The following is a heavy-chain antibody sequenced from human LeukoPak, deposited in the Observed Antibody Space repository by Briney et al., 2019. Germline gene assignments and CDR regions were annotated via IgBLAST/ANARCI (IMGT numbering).Heavy chain of an antibody. J-gene: IGHJ4*02. CDR2: INHSGST. Sequence: PSETLSLTCAVYGGSFSGYYWSWIRQPPGKGLEWIGEINHSGSTNYNPSLKSRVTISVDTSKNQFSLKLSSVTAADTAVYYCARSHGDYVFINFDYWGQGTLVTVSS. CDR1: GGSFSGYY. V-gene: IGHV4-34*01. CDR3: ARSHGDYVFINFDY. D-gene: IGHD4-17*01.